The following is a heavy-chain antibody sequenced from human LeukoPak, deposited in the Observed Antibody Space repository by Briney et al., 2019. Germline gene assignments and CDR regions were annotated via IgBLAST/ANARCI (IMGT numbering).Heavy chain of an antibody. D-gene: IGHD6-19*01. V-gene: IGHV1-69*13. Sequence: SVKVSCKASGGTFSSYAISWVRQAPGQGLEWIGGIIPIFGTANYAQKFQGRVTITADESTSTAYMELSSLRSEDSALYYCAIIAVGGVDPFDSWGQGTLVTVSS. CDR2: IIPIFGTA. CDR3: AIIAVGGVDPFDS. CDR1: GGTFSSYA. J-gene: IGHJ4*02.